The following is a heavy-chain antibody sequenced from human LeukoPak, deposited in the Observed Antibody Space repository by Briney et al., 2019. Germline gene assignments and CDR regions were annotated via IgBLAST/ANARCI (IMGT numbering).Heavy chain of an antibody. CDR1: GGSISSYY. D-gene: IGHD3-10*01. J-gene: IGHJ6*03. CDR2: VYYSGST. V-gene: IGHV4-59*01. CDR3: ARDQIVRVRGPYCYYMDV. Sequence: ASETLSLTCTVSGGSISSYYWSWIRQPPGKGLEWIGYVYYSGSTNYNPSLKSRVTISVDTSKNQFSLKLSSATAADTAVYYCARDQIVRVRGPYCYYMDVWGKGTTVTVSS.